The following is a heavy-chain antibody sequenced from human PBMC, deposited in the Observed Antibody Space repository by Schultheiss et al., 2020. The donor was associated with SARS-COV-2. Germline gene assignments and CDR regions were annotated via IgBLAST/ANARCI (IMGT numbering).Heavy chain of an antibody. CDR3: ARVPYYGSGSNFDY. CDR1: GFTFSSYA. J-gene: IGHJ4*02. V-gene: IGHV3-48*03. Sequence: GGSLRLSCAASGFTFSSYAMSWVRQAPGKGLEWVSYISSSGSTIYYADSVKGRFTISRDNAKNSLYLQMNSLRAEDTAVYYCARVPYYGSGSNFDYWGQGTLVTVS. D-gene: IGHD3-10*01. CDR2: ISSSGSTI.